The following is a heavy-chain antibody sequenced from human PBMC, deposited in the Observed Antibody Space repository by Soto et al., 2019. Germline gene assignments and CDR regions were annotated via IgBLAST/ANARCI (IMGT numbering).Heavy chain of an antibody. J-gene: IGHJ4*02. CDR1: GFTFSSYA. V-gene: IGHV3-23*01. CDR3: AKHIAILTGTSAY. Sequence: EVQLLESGGGLVQPGGSLRLSCAASGFTFSSYAMSWVRQAPGKGLEGVSVISGSGGTTYYADSVKGRFTISRDNSKTTLYLKMNSLRAEDTALYYCAKHIAILTGTSAYWGQGTLVTVSS. CDR2: ISGSGGTT. D-gene: IGHD4-17*01.